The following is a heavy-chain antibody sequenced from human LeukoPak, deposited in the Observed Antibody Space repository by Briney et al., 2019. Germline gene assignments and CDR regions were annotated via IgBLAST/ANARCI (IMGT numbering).Heavy chain of an antibody. V-gene: IGHV3-7*05. Sequence: GGSLRLSCAASGFTFSSYWMSWVRQAPGKGLEWVANIKQDGSDKYYVDSVKGRFTISRDNAKNSLYLQMNSLKAEDTAVYYCARSLGYCSAGSCFPFDYWGQGTLVTVSS. CDR3: ARSLGYCSAGSCFPFDY. D-gene: IGHD2-15*01. CDR1: GFTFSSYW. CDR2: IKQDGSDK. J-gene: IGHJ4*02.